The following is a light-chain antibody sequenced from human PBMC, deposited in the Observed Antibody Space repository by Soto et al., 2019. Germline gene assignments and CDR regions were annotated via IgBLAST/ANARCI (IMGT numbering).Light chain of an antibody. V-gene: IGKV1-9*01. J-gene: IGKJ2*01. Sequence: DIQMTQSPSSLSASVGDRVTITCRASQSISSYLNWYQQKPGKAPKLLLYAVSTLQSGVPSRFSGSGSGTEFTLTISSLQPEDYATYFCQQLNGSPYTFGQGTKLEIK. CDR1: QSISSY. CDR3: QQLNGSPYT. CDR2: AVS.